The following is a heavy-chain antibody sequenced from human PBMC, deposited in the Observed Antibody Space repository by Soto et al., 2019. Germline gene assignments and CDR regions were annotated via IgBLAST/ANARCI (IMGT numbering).Heavy chain of an antibody. D-gene: IGHD6-13*01. CDR1: GFTFSSYA. CDR3: AKEYSSSIRRGFDY. Sequence: EVQLLESGGGLVQPGGSLRLSCAASGFTFSSYAMSWVRQAPGKGLEWVSTISGSGGSTYYADSVKGRFTISRDNSKNRRYLQMNSLRAEDTAVYYCAKEYSSSIRRGFDYWGQGTLVTVSS. V-gene: IGHV3-23*01. J-gene: IGHJ4*02. CDR2: ISGSGGST.